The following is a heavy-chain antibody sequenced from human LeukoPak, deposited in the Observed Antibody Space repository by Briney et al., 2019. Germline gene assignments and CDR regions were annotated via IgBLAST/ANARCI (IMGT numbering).Heavy chain of an antibody. CDR1: GGSISSNNYY. Sequence: SETLSLTCTVSGGSISSNNYYWGWIRQPPGKGLEWIGSIYYSGSTYYNPSLKSRVTISVDTSKNQFSLKLNSVTAADTAVYYCARAEYDFWSGYFSGTYYYYMDVWGKGTTVTVSS. V-gene: IGHV4-39*07. CDR3: ARAEYDFWSGYFSGTYYYYMDV. CDR2: IYYSGST. J-gene: IGHJ6*03. D-gene: IGHD3-3*01.